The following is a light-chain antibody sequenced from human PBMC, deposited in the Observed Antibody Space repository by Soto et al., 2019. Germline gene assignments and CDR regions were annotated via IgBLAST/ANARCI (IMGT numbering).Light chain of an antibody. CDR3: QQYGTTPPWT. Sequence: EIVLTQSPGTLSLSPGERATLSCRASQSVSSSYLAWYQQKPGQAPRLLFYGTSNRATGVPDRFSGTGSGTDFTLTISRLEPEDNAVYYCQQYGTTPPWTFGQGTRVEI. J-gene: IGKJ1*01. V-gene: IGKV3-20*01. CDR1: QSVSSSY. CDR2: GTS.